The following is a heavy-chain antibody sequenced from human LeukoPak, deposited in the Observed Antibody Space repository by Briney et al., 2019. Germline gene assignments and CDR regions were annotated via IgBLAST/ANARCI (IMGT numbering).Heavy chain of an antibody. CDR3: TRDGGMGRTYYYGMDV. V-gene: IGHV3-30-3*01. Sequence: GGSLRLSCAAPGFTFSSYAMHWVRQAPGKGLEWGAGISYDGSNKYYADSVKGRFTISRDNSKNTLYLQMNSLRAEDTAVYYCTRDGGMGRTYYYGMDVWGQGTTVTVSS. CDR2: ISYDGSNK. D-gene: IGHD3-10*01. CDR1: GFTFSSYA. J-gene: IGHJ6*02.